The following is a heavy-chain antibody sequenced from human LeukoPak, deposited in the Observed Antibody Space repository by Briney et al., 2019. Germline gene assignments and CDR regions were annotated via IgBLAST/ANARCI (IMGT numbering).Heavy chain of an antibody. J-gene: IGHJ4*02. Sequence: PGGSLILSCAASGFTFSTFAISWVRQAPGEGLEWVSTITGGDGGTYYADSVKGRFTLSRDNSKHTVYLQMNSLRAEDTAVYYCARRLLVGTTVRPYFDYWGQGTLVTVSS. CDR1: GFTFSTFA. V-gene: IGHV3-23*01. CDR3: ARRLLVGTTVRPYFDY. D-gene: IGHD1-26*01. CDR2: ITGGDGGT.